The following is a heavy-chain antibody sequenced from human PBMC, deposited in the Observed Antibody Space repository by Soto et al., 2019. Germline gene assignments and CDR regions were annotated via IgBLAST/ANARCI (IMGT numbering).Heavy chain of an antibody. J-gene: IGHJ4*02. CDR2: ISSGGGTV. CDR1: GFTFSFYD. D-gene: IGHD1-1*01. Sequence: GGSLRLSCAASGFTFSFYDVNWVRQAPGKGLEWVSYISSGGGTVYYADSVKGRFTISRDNAKNSLYLQMNSLRAEDTAVYYCARKASDDLDYRREGTLVTVSS. V-gene: IGHV3-48*03. CDR3: ARKASDDLDY.